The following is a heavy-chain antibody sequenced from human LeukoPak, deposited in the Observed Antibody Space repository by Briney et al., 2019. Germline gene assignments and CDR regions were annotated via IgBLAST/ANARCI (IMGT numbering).Heavy chain of an antibody. CDR3: ARRGKKYHYDSSAHYYYYMDV. Sequence: PSETLSLTCTVSGGSISSYYWSWIRQPPGKGLEWIGYIYYSGSTNYNPSLKSRVTISVDTSKNQFSLKLSSVTAADTAVYYCARRGKKYHYDSSAHYYYYMDVWGKGTTVTISS. CDR2: IYYSGST. J-gene: IGHJ6*03. D-gene: IGHD3-22*01. CDR1: GGSISSYY. V-gene: IGHV4-59*12.